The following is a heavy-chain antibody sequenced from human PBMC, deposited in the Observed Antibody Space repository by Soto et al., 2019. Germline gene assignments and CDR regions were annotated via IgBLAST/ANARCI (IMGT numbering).Heavy chain of an antibody. CDR1: GFTWSSYE. CDR3: ARVFRSRGY. Sequence: VGSLMVSCAASGFTWSSYEINCVRQAPGKGLEWVSYISSIGSTIYYAESVKGRFTTSRHNDQKSLYLKMTSLRAEATPVYYCARVFRSRGYWGKGTLV. CDR2: ISSIGSTI. J-gene: IGHJ4*02. V-gene: IGHV3-48*03. D-gene: IGHD6-13*01.